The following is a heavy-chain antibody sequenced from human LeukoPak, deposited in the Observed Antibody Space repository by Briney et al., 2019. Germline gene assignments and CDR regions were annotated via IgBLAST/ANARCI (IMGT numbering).Heavy chain of an antibody. J-gene: IGHJ5*02. CDR2: IYYSGST. V-gene: IGHV4-59*01. CDR3: ARGKTYGWYGWFDP. CDR1: GGSISSYY. D-gene: IGHD6-19*01. Sequence: PSETLSLTCTVSGGSISSYYWSWIRQPPGKGLEWIGYIYYSGSTNYNPSLKSRVTISVDTSKNQFSLKLSSVTAADTAVYYCARGKTYGWYGWFDPWGQGTLVTVSS.